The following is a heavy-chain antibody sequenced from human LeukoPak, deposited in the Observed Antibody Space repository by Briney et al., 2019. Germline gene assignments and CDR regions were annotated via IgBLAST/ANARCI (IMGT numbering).Heavy chain of an antibody. Sequence: SGTLSLTCAVYGGSFSVYYWSWIRQPPGKGLEWIGEINHSGSTNYNPSLKSRVTISVDTSKNQFSLKLSSVTAADTAVYYCARGLIAARPNDYWGQGTLVTVSS. V-gene: IGHV4-34*01. CDR2: INHSGST. CDR1: GGSFSVYY. J-gene: IGHJ4*02. CDR3: ARGLIAARPNDY. D-gene: IGHD6-6*01.